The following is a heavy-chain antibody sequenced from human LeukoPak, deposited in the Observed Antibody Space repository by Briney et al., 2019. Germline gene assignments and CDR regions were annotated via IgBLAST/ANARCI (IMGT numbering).Heavy chain of an antibody. CDR2: IRRKRNNYAR. CDR3: STPEDSSPIEVALDI. CDR1: GFTFSGSV. J-gene: IGHJ3*02. D-gene: IGHD6-13*01. V-gene: IGHV3-73*01. Sequence: GGSLRLSCAASGFTFSGSVMHWVRQAAGKGLEWVGRIRRKRNNYARAYAASVKGRLTISRDDSTNTVYLHMDSLKTEDTALYYCSTPEDSSPIEVALDIWGQGTVVTVSS.